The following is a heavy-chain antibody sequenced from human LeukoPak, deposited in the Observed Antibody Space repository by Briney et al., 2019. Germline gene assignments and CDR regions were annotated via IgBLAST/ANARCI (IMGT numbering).Heavy chain of an antibody. CDR2: VYYSGST. J-gene: IGHJ4*02. Sequence: PSETLSLTCTVSGGSITGFYWSWIRQSPGKGLEWIGFVYYSGSTKNNPSLKSRVTISIQTSKNQFSLKLSSVTAADTAVYYCARSTYVFWSGYDYWGQGTLVTVSS. V-gene: IGHV4-59*08. CDR3: ARSTYVFWSGYDY. D-gene: IGHD3/OR15-3a*01. CDR1: GGSITGFY.